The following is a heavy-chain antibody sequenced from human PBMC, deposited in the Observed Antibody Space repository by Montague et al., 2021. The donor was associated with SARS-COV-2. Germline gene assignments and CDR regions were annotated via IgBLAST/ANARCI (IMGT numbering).Heavy chain of an antibody. D-gene: IGHD3-22*01. CDR1: GFSLSPSGVG. CDR2: IYWDDDK. V-gene: IGHV2-5*02. J-gene: IGHJ4*02. CDR3: AHYYDDSSGVDY. Sequence: VKPTQTLTLTCTFSGFSLSPSGVGVGWIRPPPGKALEWLALIYWDDDKRYSPSLKSTLTITKDTSKNQVVLTMTNMDPVDTATYYCAHYYDDSSGVDYWGRGTMVTVSS.